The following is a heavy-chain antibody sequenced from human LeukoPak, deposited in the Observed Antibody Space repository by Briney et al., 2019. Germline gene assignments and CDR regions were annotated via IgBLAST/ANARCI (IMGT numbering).Heavy chain of an antibody. CDR1: VRSTSSHY. D-gene: IGHD3-10*01. Sequence: SETLSLTCTLSVRSTSSHYWSGMRQPAGKGLEWIGRIYTSGSTNYNPSLKSRVTMSVDTSKNQFSLKLSSVTAADTAMYYCARGGGLNWFDPWGQGTLVTVSS. V-gene: IGHV4-4*07. CDR3: ARGGGLNWFDP. CDR2: IYTSGST. J-gene: IGHJ5*02.